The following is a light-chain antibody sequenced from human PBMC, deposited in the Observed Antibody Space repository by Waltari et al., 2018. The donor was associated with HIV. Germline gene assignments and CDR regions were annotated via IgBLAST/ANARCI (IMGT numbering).Light chain of an antibody. CDR3: YSTESSGTHRV. Sequence: SYDLTQPPSASVSPGQTARITCSGDPLPKKSAHWYQQKSGQAPVLVIYEDIKRPPGIPERFSGSSSGTVAILTISGAQVEDEADYYCYSTESSGTHRVFGGGTKLTVL. CDR2: EDI. J-gene: IGLJ3*02. CDR1: PLPKKS. V-gene: IGLV3-10*01.